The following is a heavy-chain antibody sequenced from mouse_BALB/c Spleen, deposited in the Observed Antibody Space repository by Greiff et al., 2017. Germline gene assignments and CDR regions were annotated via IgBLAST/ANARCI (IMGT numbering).Heavy chain of an antibody. D-gene: IGHD1-2*01. Sequence: VQGVESGGGLVQPGGSRKLSCAASGFTFSSFGMHWVRQAPEKGLEWVAYISSGSSTIYYADTVKGRFTISRDNPKNTLFLQMTSLRSEDTAMYYCARGGYGQGMDYWGQGTSVTVSS. J-gene: IGHJ4*01. CDR2: ISSGSSTI. CDR3: ARGGYGQGMDY. V-gene: IGHV5-17*02. CDR1: GFTFSSFG.